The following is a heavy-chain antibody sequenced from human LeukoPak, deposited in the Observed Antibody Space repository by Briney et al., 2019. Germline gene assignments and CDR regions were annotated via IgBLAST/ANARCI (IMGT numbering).Heavy chain of an antibody. CDR1: GYTLTDLS. D-gene: IGHD3-16*02. V-gene: IGHV1-24*01. J-gene: IGHJ3*02. CDR3: AADSDSRVRLGELSSDLEAFDI. Sequence: ASVKVSCKVSGYTLTDLSVHWVRQTPGKGLEWMGGFDPEDGETIYAQKFQGRVTMTEDTSTDTAYMELSSLRSEDTAVYYCAADSDSRVRLGELSSDLEAFDIWGQGTMVTVSS. CDR2: FDPEDGET.